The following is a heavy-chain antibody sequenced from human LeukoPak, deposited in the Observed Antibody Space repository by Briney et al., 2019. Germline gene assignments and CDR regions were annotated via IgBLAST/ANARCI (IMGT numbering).Heavy chain of an antibody. CDR3: ARQHDSYYYYYIDV. V-gene: IGHV4-38-2*01. J-gene: IGHJ6*03. CDR2: LYHSDSA. Sequence: SETLSLTCAVSGYSISNGYYWVWIRQPPGRGLEWIGSLYHSDSAYYNTSLRSRVSMSVDTSKNQFSLTLSFMTAADTAVYYCARQHDSYYYYYIDVWGSGTTVTVSS. CDR1: GYSISNGYY.